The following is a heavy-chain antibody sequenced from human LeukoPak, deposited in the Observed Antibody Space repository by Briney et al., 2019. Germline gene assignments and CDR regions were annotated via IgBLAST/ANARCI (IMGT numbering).Heavy chain of an antibody. V-gene: IGHV4-39*01. CDR2: IYYSGST. D-gene: IGHD6-13*01. CDR1: GGSVTVSEYY. CDR3: ARRRGSSWYFGY. J-gene: IGHJ4*02. Sequence: SETLSRTCTVSGGSVTVSEYYWDWIRQPPGKGLEGIGSIYYSGSTYYNPSLKSRVTLFVDTSKNQFSLKLSSVTAADTSVYYCARRRGSSWYFGYWGQGTLVTVSS.